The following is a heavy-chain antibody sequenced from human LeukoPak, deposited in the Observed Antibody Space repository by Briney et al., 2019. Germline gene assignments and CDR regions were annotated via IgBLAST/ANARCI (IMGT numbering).Heavy chain of an antibody. Sequence: GGSLRLSCAASGFTFSSYAMSWVRQAPGKGLEWVSAISGSGGSTYYADSVKGRFTISRDNSKNTLYLQMNSLRAEDTAVYYCAREMRHSDILTGYYSYYYYYGMDVWAKGPRSPSP. V-gene: IGHV3-23*01. CDR2: ISGSGGST. CDR3: AREMRHSDILTGYYSYYYYYGMDV. CDR1: GFTFSSYA. J-gene: IGHJ6*02. D-gene: IGHD3-9*01.